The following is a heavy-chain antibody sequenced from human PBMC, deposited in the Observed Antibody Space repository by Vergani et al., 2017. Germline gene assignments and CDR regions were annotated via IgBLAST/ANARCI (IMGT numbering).Heavy chain of an antibody. J-gene: IGHJ4*02. CDR1: GFTFSSYG. CDR2: IWYDGSNK. V-gene: IGHV3-33*01. D-gene: IGHD3-10*01. CDR3: ARDRCRLLWFGELSPFDY. Sequence: QVQLVESGGGVVQPGRSLRLSCAASGFTFSSYGMHWVRQAPGKGLEWVAVIWYDGSNKYYADSVQGRFTISRDNSKNTLYLQMNSLRAEDTAVYYCARDRCRLLWFGELSPFDYWGQGTLVTVSS.